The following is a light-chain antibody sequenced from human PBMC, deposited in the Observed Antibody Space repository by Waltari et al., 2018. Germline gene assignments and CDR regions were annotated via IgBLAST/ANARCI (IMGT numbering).Light chain of an antibody. CDR1: QSVLYSSTNNNY. J-gene: IGKJ4*01. CDR3: QQYFRVPLT. CDR2: WAS. V-gene: IGKV4-1*01. Sequence: DIVMNQSPDSLAVSLGERATINCKSSQSVLYSSTNNNYLSWYQQKPGQPPKLRIYWASTRESGVPDRFSGSGSGTDFTLTISSLQAEDVAVYYCQQYFRVPLTFGGGTRIEIK.